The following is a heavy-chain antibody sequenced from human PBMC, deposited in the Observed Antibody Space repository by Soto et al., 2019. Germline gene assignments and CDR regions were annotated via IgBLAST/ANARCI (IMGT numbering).Heavy chain of an antibody. V-gene: IGHV4-4*07. J-gene: IGHJ6*02. CDR1: GDSISSYY. CDR2: IYTSGNT. CDR3: AGDKGYYYDGMDV. Sequence: NPSETLSLTCTVSGDSISSYYWSWIRQPAGKGLEWIGRIYTSGNTQYNPSLWSRVTMSVDTSKNQLSLKLSSVTAADTAVYFCAGDKGYYYDGMDVWGQGTTVTGSS. D-gene: IGHD3-22*01.